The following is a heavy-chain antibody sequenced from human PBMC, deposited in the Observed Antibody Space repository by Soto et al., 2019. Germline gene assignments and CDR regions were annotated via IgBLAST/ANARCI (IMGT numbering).Heavy chain of an antibody. CDR2: IYYSGST. CDR1: GGSISSYY. J-gene: IGHJ5*02. D-gene: IGHD3-22*01. Sequence: SETLSLTCTVSGGSISSYYWSWIRQPPGKGLEWIGYIYYSGSTNYNPSLKSRVTISVDTSKNQFSLKLSSVAAADTAVYYCARVPDSRDYYDSSGFWFDPWGQGTLVTVSS. V-gene: IGHV4-59*01. CDR3: ARVPDSRDYYDSSGFWFDP.